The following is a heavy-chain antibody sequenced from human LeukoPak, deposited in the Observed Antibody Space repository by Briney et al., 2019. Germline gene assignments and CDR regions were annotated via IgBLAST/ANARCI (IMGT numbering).Heavy chain of an antibody. CDR1: GDSISSSNW. Sequence: SGTLSLTCAVSGDSISSSNWWSWVRQPPGKGLEWIGEIYHSGSINYNPSLESRVTISVDKSKNQFSLKLTSVTAADTAVYYCARVNGVVAATGWFDPWGQGTLVTVSS. CDR3: ARVNGVVAATGWFDP. J-gene: IGHJ5*02. V-gene: IGHV4-4*02. CDR2: IYHSGSI. D-gene: IGHD2-15*01.